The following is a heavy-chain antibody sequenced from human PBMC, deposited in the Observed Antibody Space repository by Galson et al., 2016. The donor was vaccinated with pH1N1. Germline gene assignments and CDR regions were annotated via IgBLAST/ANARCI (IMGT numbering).Heavy chain of an antibody. D-gene: IGHD5-24*01. CDR2: LSGSGDSS. CDR3: ARGLVEMATIWWYFDL. J-gene: IGHJ2*01. CDR1: RFFLSNYA. Sequence: SLRLSCATSRFFLSNYAMSWVRQAPGQGLEWVSSLSGSGDSSDYADSVKGRFTISRDNSKNTLYLQMNSLRAEDTAVYYCARGLVEMATIWWYFDLWGRGTLVTVSS. V-gene: IGHV3-23*01.